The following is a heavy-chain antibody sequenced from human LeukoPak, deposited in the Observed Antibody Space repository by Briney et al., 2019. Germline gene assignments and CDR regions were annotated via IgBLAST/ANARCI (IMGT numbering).Heavy chain of an antibody. CDR3: AKWKYSNSGIDDY. V-gene: IGHV3-23*01. CDR2: ISGSGDNT. Sequence: GGSLRLSRAASGFTFSSYAMSWVRQVPGKGLEWVSVISGSGDNTYYADSVKGRFTISRDNSKNMLYLQMNSLRAEDPAVYYCAKWKYSNSGIDDYWGQGTLVTVSS. D-gene: IGHD6-6*01. J-gene: IGHJ4*02. CDR1: GFTFSSYA.